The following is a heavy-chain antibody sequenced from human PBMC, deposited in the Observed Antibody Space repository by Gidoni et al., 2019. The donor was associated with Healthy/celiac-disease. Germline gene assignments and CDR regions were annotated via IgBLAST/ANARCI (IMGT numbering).Heavy chain of an antibody. J-gene: IGHJ4*02. V-gene: IGHV3-23*01. Sequence: EVQLLESGGGLVQPGGSLRLSCAASGFTFSSYAMSWVRQAPGKGLEWVSAISGRCGSTYYADSVKGRFTISRDNSKNTLYLQMNSLRAEDTAVYYCAKTAGLGESPYYFDYWGQGTLVTVSS. CDR2: ISGRCGST. D-gene: IGHD3-10*01. CDR3: AKTAGLGESPYYFDY. CDR1: GFTFSSYA.